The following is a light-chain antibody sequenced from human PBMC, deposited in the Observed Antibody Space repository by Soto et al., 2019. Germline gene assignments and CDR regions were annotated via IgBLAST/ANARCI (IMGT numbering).Light chain of an antibody. CDR1: QSVSSY. V-gene: IGKV3-11*01. CDR2: DAS. J-gene: IGKJ4*01. Sequence: EIVLTQSPATLSLSPGERATLSCRASQSVSSYLAWYQQKPGQAPRLLTYDASNRATGIPARFSGSGSGTDFTLTISSLEPEDFAVYYCQQRKNWPPLTFGGGTKVEIK. CDR3: QQRKNWPPLT.